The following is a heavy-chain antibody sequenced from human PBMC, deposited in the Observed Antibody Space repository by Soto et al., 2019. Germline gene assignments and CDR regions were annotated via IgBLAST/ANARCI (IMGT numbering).Heavy chain of an antibody. CDR3: ARDIRRVGRMGGSAAAGYYFDY. CDR1: GDSVSSNSAA. V-gene: IGHV6-1*01. Sequence: PSQTLSLTCAISGDSVSSNSAAWNWIRQSPSRGLEWLGRTYYRSKWYNDYAVSVKSRITINPDTSKNQFSLQLNSVTPEDTAVYYCARDIRRVGRMGGSAAAGYYFDYWGQGTLVTVSS. J-gene: IGHJ4*02. D-gene: IGHD6-13*01. CDR2: TYYRSKWYN.